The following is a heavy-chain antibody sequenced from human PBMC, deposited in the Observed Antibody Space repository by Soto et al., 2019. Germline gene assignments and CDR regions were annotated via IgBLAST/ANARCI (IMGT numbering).Heavy chain of an antibody. V-gene: IGHV3-23*01. Sequence: GGSLRLSCAASGFTFSSYAMSWVRQAPGKGLEWVSAISGGGGSTYYADSVKGRFTISRDNSKNTLYLQMNSLGAEDTAVYYCAKDSRSSWYVYYYYGMDVWGQGTTVTVSS. J-gene: IGHJ6*02. CDR2: ISGGGGST. CDR3: AKDSRSSWYVYYYYGMDV. CDR1: GFTFSSYA. D-gene: IGHD6-13*01.